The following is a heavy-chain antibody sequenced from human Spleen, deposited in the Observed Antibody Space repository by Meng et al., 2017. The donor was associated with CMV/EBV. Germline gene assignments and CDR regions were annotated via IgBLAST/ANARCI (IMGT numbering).Heavy chain of an antibody. Sequence: FGGPVSSGSYYWSWIRQPPGKGLEWIGYIYYSGSTNYNPSLKSRVTISVDTSKNQFSLKLSSVTAADTAVYYCARGGWDSSGYYDYWGQGTLVTVSS. CDR1: GGPVSSGSYY. CDR2: IYYSGST. D-gene: IGHD3-22*01. CDR3: ARGGWDSSGYYDY. V-gene: IGHV4-61*01. J-gene: IGHJ4*02.